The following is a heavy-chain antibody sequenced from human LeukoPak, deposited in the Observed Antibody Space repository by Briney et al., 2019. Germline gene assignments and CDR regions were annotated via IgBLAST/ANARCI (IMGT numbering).Heavy chain of an antibody. CDR1: GDSITTSSYY. D-gene: IGHD3-22*01. CDR2: IYYSGST. CDR3: ARLETYDSTLDY. J-gene: IGHJ4*02. Sequence: SETLSLTCTVSGDSITTSSYYWGWIRQPPGKGLEWIGNIYYSGSTYYNPSLKSRVTISVDTSKNQFSLWLSSVTAADTAVYYCARLETYDSTLDYWGQGTLVTVSS. V-gene: IGHV4-39*01.